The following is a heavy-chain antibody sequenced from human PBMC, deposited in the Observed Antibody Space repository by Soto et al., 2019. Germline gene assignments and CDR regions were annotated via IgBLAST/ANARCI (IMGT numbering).Heavy chain of an antibody. Sequence: GASVKVSCKASGYTFTSYGISWVRQAPGQGLEWMGWISAYNGDTNYAQKLQGRVTMTTDTSTSTAYMELRSLRSDDTAVYYCARDLVTRDGRKLYFDYWGQGTLVTVSS. J-gene: IGHJ4*02. D-gene: IGHD2-21*02. CDR1: GYTFTSYG. CDR2: ISAYNGDT. V-gene: IGHV1-18*01. CDR3: ARDLVTRDGRKLYFDY.